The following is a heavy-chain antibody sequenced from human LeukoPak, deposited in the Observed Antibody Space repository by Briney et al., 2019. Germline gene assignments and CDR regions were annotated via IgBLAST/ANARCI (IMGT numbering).Heavy chain of an antibody. CDR1: GFTFSSYA. CDR3: ARGDYGGDYFDS. CDR2: ISSGSTYT. J-gene: IGHJ4*02. Sequence: PGGSLRLSCAASGFTFSSYAMSWIRQAPGKGLEWVSYISSGSTYTNYADSVEGRFTISRDNAKNSLYLQMNSLRAEDTAVYYCARGDYGGDYFDSWGQGTLVTVSS. D-gene: IGHD4-23*01. V-gene: IGHV3-11*05.